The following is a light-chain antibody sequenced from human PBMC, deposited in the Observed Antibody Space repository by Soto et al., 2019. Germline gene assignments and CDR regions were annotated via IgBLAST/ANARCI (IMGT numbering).Light chain of an antibody. CDR2: KVS. V-gene: IGKV2-30*01. CDR3: MQGRHWPPT. J-gene: IGKJ1*01. CDR1: QSLVYSDGDTY. Sequence: DVLMTQSPLSLPVTLGQPASISCRSNQSLVYSDGDTYLNWFQQRPGQSPRRLIYKVSNRDAGVPDRFSGSGSGADFTLKISRVEAEDVGVYYCMQGRHWPPTFGQGTKVEFE.